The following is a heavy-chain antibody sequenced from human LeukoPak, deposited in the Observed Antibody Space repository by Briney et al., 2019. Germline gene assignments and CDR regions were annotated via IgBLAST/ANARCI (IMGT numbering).Heavy chain of an antibody. Sequence: SETLSLTCAVYGGSFSGYYWSWIRQPPGKGLEWIGEINHSGSTNYNPSLKSRVTVSVDTSKNQFSLKLSSVTAADTAVYYCASRGVGATTGFDYWGQGTLVTVSS. J-gene: IGHJ4*02. CDR2: INHSGST. CDR3: ASRGVGATTGFDY. CDR1: GGSFSGYY. D-gene: IGHD1-26*01. V-gene: IGHV4-34*01.